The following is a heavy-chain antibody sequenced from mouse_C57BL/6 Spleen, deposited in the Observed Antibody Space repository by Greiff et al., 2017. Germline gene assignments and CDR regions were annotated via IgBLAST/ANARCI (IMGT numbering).Heavy chain of an antibody. CDR1: GFTFSSYA. CDR3: ARENSKFFYAMDY. D-gene: IGHD2-5*01. CDR2: ISDGGSYT. Sequence: EVQGVESGGGLVKPGGSLKLSCAASGFTFSSYAMSWVRQTPEKRLEWVATISDGGSYTYYPDNVKGRFTISRDNAKNNLYLQMSHLKSEDTAMYYCARENSKFFYAMDYWGQGTSVTVSS. V-gene: IGHV5-4*01. J-gene: IGHJ4*01.